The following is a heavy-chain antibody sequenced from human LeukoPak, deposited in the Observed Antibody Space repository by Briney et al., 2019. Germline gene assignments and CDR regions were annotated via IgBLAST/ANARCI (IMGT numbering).Heavy chain of an antibody. CDR1: GFTFSSYG. D-gene: IGHD3-10*01. Sequence: GGSLRLSCAASGFTFSSYGMHWVRQAPGKGLEWVAVIWYDGSNKYYADSVKGRFTISRDNSKNTLYLQMNSLRAEDTAVYYCAKDTVLLWFGEFDYYYGMDVWGQGTTVTVSS. V-gene: IGHV3-33*06. CDR2: IWYDGSNK. CDR3: AKDTVLLWFGEFDYYYGMDV. J-gene: IGHJ6*02.